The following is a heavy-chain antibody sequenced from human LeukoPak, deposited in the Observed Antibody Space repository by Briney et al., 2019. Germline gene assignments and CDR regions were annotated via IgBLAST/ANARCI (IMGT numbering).Heavy chain of an antibody. V-gene: IGHV3-20*04. J-gene: IGHJ6*03. CDR3: ARDSSGYNPHYYYYMDV. CDR2: INWNGGSI. D-gene: IGHD3-22*01. CDR1: GFRFDDYG. Sequence: GRSLRLSCEASGFRFDDYGMSWVRQAPGKGLEWVSGINWNGGSIGYADSVKGRFTISRDNAKNSLYLQMNSLRAEDTALYYCARDSSGYNPHYYYYMDVWGKGTTVTVSS.